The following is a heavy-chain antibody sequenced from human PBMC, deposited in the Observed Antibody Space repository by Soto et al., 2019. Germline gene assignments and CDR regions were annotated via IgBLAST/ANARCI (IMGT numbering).Heavy chain of an antibody. Sequence: PGGSLRLSCAASGFTFSSYAMHWVRQAPGKGLEWVAVISYDGSNKYYADSVKGRFTISRDNSKNTLYLQMSSLRAEDTAVYYCARGEYSSSWYTPLDYWGQGTLVTVSS. V-gene: IGHV3-30-3*01. CDR1: GFTFSSYA. CDR3: ARGEYSSSWYTPLDY. D-gene: IGHD6-13*01. CDR2: ISYDGSNK. J-gene: IGHJ4*02.